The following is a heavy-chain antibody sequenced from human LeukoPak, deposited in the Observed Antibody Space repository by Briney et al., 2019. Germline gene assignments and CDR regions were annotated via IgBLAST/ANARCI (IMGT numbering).Heavy chain of an antibody. CDR1: GYTFTDYY. Sequence: ASVKVSCKASGYTFTDYYIHWVRQAPGQGLEWMGWINPNSGGTYYTQKFQGRVTMTGDTSISTAYMEVSRLRSDDTAVYYCARAGTVSGSYLGHYYFYMDVWGKGTTVTVSS. D-gene: IGHD1-26*01. CDR3: ARAGTVSGSYLGHYYFYMDV. J-gene: IGHJ6*03. CDR2: INPNSGGT. V-gene: IGHV1-2*02.